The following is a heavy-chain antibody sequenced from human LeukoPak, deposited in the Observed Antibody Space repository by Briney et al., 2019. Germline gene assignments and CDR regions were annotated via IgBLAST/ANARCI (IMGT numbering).Heavy chain of an antibody. J-gene: IGHJ4*02. CDR2: ISSSSSTI. CDR1: GFTFSSYS. V-gene: IGHV3-48*04. Sequence: PGGSLRLSCAASGFTFSSYSMNWVRQAPGKGLEWVSYISSSSSTIYYADSVKGRFTISRDNAKNSLYLQMNSLRAEDTAVYYCARASTYYFDYWGQGTLVTVSS. D-gene: IGHD5/OR15-5a*01. CDR3: ARASTYYFDY.